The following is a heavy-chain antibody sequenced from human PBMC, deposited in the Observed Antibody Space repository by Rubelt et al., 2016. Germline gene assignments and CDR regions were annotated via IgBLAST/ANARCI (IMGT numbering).Heavy chain of an antibody. Sequence: QVQLVESGGGVVQPGRSLRLSCATSGFTFRNYGMHWVRQAPGKGLEWVAVIWWDGSNKYYADSVKGRFTVSRDNSRNTVYLQMNSLRDEDTAVDYGARRYPYYYYAMDVWGQGTTVTVSS. CDR3: ARRYPYYYYAMDV. CDR2: IWWDGSNK. CDR1: GFTFRNYG. V-gene: IGHV3-33*01. J-gene: IGHJ6*02. D-gene: IGHD2-15*01.